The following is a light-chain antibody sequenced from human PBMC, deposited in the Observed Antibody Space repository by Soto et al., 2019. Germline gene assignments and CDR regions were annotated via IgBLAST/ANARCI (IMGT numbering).Light chain of an antibody. V-gene: IGKV3-20*01. CDR3: QHYYTSYTT. CDR1: ESVTSNY. J-gene: IGKJ1*01. CDR2: GAS. Sequence: EIVLTQSPGTLSLSPGERATLSCGASESVTSNYLAWYQQKPGQAPRLLIFGASTMATGIPDRFSGSGSGTDFTLTISRLEPEDFAVYYCQHYYTSYTTFGQGTKVEIK.